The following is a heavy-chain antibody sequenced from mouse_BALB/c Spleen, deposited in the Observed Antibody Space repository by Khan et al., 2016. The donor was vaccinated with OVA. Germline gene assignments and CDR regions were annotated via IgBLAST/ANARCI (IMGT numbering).Heavy chain of an antibody. D-gene: IGHD1-1*01. CDR3: ARHNYGPFAY. Sequence: EVQLQESGGDLVKPGGPLKLSCSTSGFSFSTFAMSWVRQTPEKRLEWVATINSGADYTYYPDSVKGRFTISRDNARSTLYLQMSSLRSEDTAMYYCARHNYGPFAYWGQGTLVTVSA. J-gene: IGHJ3*01. CDR1: GFSFSTFA. CDR2: INSGADYT. V-gene: IGHV5-9-3*01.